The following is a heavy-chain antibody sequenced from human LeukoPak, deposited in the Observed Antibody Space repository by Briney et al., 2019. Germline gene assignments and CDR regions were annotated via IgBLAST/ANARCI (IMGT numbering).Heavy chain of an antibody. Sequence: GGSLRLSCAASGFTFSSYAMSWVRQAPGKGLEWVSAISGSGGSTYYADSVKGRFTISGDNSKNTLYLQMNSLRAEDTAVYYCAKGRGAIVVVVAARFLDYWGQGTLVTVSS. CDR1: GFTFSSYA. CDR3: AKGRGAIVVVVAARFLDY. V-gene: IGHV3-23*01. D-gene: IGHD2-15*01. J-gene: IGHJ4*02. CDR2: ISGSGGST.